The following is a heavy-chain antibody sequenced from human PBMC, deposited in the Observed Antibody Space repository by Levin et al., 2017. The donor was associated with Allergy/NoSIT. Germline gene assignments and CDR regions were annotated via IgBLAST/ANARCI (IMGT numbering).Heavy chain of an antibody. D-gene: IGHD3-3*01. J-gene: IGHJ4*02. CDR2: ISGSGGST. CDR1: GFTFSSYA. V-gene: IGHV3-23*01. Sequence: TGESLKISCAASGFTFSSYAMSWVRQAPGKGLEWVSAISGSGGSTYYADSVKGRFTISRDNSKNTLYLQMNSLRAEDTAVYYCAKDSRQYDFWSGYTSPYFDYWGQGTLVTVSS. CDR3: AKDSRQYDFWSGYTSPYFDY.